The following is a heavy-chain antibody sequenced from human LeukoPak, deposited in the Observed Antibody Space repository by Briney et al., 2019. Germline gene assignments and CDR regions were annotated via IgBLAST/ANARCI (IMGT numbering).Heavy chain of an antibody. J-gene: IGHJ4*02. CDR2: ISSSGSTI. D-gene: IGHD2-2*02. CDR1: GFTFSDYY. Sequence: GGSLRLSCAASGFTFSDYYMSWIRQAPGKGLEWVSYISSSGSTIYYADSVKGRFTISRDNAKNSLYLQMNSLRAEDTAVYYCAKDGVRYCSSTICYTFFDYWGQGTLVTVSS. CDR3: AKDGVRYCSSTICYTFFDY. V-gene: IGHV3-11*01.